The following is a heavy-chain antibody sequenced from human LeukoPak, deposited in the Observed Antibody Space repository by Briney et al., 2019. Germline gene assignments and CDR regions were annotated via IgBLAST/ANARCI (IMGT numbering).Heavy chain of an antibody. CDR2: ISAYNGNT. D-gene: IGHD6-13*01. V-gene: IGHV1-18*01. Sequence: WASVKVSCKASGYTFTSYGISWVRQAPGQGLEWMGWISAYNGNTNYAQKLQGRVTMTTDTSTSTAYMELRSLRSDDTAVYYCARDNPRALSSWHYDYWGQGTLVTVSS. CDR3: ARDNPRALSSWHYDY. J-gene: IGHJ4*02. CDR1: GYTFTSYG.